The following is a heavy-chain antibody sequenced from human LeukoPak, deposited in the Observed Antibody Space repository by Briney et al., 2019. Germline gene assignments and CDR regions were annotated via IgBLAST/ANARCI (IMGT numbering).Heavy chain of an antibody. CDR1: AFTFSTYR. Sequence: GGSLRLSCAASAFTFSTYRMSWVRQAPGKGLEWVADINQDGSEKYYVDSVKGRFTISRDNAKSSLYLQMNSLRAEDTAVYYCARDRYCSGGRCYFDYWGQGTLVTVSS. CDR3: ARDRYCSGGRCYFDY. CDR2: INQDGSEK. J-gene: IGHJ4*02. D-gene: IGHD2-15*01. V-gene: IGHV3-7*05.